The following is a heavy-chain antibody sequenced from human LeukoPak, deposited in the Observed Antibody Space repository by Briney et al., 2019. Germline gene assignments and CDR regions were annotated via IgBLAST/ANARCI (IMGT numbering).Heavy chain of an antibody. J-gene: IGHJ4*02. CDR1: GCTFSTYA. D-gene: IGHD1-14*01. Sequence: GGSLRLSCAASGCTFSTYAVNWVRQAPGKGLEWVSAISSSGGTTYYADSVKGRFSISRDNSKNTLYLRMNSLRAEDTAIYYCAHDRNAWPTTFYSWGQGTLVTVSA. V-gene: IGHV3-23*01. CDR3: AHDRNAWPTTFYS. CDR2: ISSSGGTT.